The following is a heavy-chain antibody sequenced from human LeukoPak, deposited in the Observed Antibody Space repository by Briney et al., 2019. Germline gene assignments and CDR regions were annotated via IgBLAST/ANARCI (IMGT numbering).Heavy chain of an antibody. CDR2: ISGSGGST. V-gene: IGHV3-23*01. CDR1: GFTFSSYA. Sequence: PGGSLRLSCAASGFTFSSYAMSWVRQAPGKGLEWVSAISGSGGSTYYADSVKGRFTISRDNSKNTLYLQMNSLRAEDTAVYYCAKELRFLEWLILGYYYGMDVWGQGTTVTVSS. CDR3: AKELRFLEWLILGYYYGMDV. D-gene: IGHD3-3*01. J-gene: IGHJ6*02.